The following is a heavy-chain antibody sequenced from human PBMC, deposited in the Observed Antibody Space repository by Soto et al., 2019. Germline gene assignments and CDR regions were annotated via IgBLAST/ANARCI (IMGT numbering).Heavy chain of an antibody. V-gene: IGHV3-23*01. D-gene: IGHD3-10*01. CDR3: AKDVLLWFGELLSGNWFDP. J-gene: IGHJ5*02. Sequence: GGSLRLSCAASGFTFSSYAMSWVRQAPGKGLEWVSAISGSGGSTYYADSVKGRFTISRDNSKNTLYLQMNSLRAEDTAVYYCAKDVLLWFGELLSGNWFDPWGQGTLVTVSS. CDR2: ISGSGGST. CDR1: GFTFSSYA.